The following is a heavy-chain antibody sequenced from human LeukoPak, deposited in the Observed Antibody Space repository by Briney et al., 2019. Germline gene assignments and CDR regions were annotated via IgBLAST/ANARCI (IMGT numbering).Heavy chain of an antibody. J-gene: IGHJ4*02. CDR2: INGPGSTT. Sequence: GGSLRLSCAASGFTFSGYAMTWVRQAPGKGLEWVATINGPGSTTYYADSVKGRFTISRDNSQNTLYLQMNSLRAEDTAIYYCAKGLLTKTHGISWDPFDSWGQGTLVSVSS. CDR1: GFTFSGYA. V-gene: IGHV3-23*01. CDR3: AKGLLTKTHGISWDPFDS. D-gene: IGHD6-13*01.